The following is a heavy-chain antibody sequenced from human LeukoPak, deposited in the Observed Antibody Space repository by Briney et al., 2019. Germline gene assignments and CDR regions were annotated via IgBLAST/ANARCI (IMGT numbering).Heavy chain of an antibody. CDR1: GYTFTGYY. CDR2: INVNSGGT. D-gene: IGHD5-18*01. Sequence: ASVKVSCKAAGYTFTGYYMHWVRQAPGQWLGWMGWINVNSGGTNYAQKSQGRVTMTRDTSINTDYMELSRLRSNDTAVSYCARDPDMSSYGLVSWFEPWGQGTLVTVSS. CDR3: ARDPDMSSYGLVSWFEP. J-gene: IGHJ5*02. V-gene: IGHV1-2*02.